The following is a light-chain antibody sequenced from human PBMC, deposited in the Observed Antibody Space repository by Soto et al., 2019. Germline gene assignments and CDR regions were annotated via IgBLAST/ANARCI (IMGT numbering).Light chain of an antibody. CDR2: GNT. Sequence: SVLTQPPSVSGAPGQRVTISCTGSSSNIGAGYDVHWYQQVPGTAPKLLIYGNTNRPSGVPDRFSASKSGTSASLAITGLQAEDEADYYCQSYESSLSGWIFGGGTKLTVL. CDR3: QSYESSLSGWI. V-gene: IGLV1-40*01. J-gene: IGLJ2*01. CDR1: SSNIGAGYD.